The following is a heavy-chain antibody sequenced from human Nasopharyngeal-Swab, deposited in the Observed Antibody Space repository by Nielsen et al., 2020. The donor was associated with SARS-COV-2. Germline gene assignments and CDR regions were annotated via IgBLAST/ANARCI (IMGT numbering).Heavy chain of an antibody. V-gene: IGHV5-51*01. Sequence: GESLKISCKASGYNFASYWIGWVRQMPGRGLEWMGIIYPGDSDTRSSPSFQGQVTISVDKSINTAFLHSSSLKASDIATYYCARSGTYYGMDVWGQGTTVIVSS. D-gene: IGHD1-26*01. J-gene: IGHJ6*02. CDR2: IYPGDSDT. CDR1: GYNFASYW. CDR3: ARSGTYYGMDV.